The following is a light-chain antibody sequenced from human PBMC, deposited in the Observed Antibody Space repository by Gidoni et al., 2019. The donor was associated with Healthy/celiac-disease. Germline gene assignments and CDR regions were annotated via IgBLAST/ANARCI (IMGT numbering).Light chain of an antibody. V-gene: IGLV2-11*01. Sequence: QSALTQPRPVSGSPGQSVTISCPGTSSDVGGYNYVSWYQQHPGKAPKLMIYDVSKRPSGVPDRFSGSKSGNTASLTISGLQAEDEADYYCCSYAGSYTLVVFGGGTKLTVL. J-gene: IGLJ2*01. CDR1: SSDVGGYNY. CDR3: CSYAGSYTLVV. CDR2: DVS.